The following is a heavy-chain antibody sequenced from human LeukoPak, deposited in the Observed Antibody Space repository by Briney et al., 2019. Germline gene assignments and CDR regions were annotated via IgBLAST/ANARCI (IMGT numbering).Heavy chain of an antibody. Sequence: GGSLRLSCAASGFTFSSYGMHWVRQAPGKGLEWVAVISYDGSNKYYADSVKGRFTIPRDNSKNTLYLQMNSLRAEDTAVYYCARDLRSPYYYGSGSQRGNYYYYYYMDVWGKGTTVTVSS. CDR2: ISYDGSNK. D-gene: IGHD3-10*01. J-gene: IGHJ6*03. CDR1: GFTFSSYG. V-gene: IGHV3-30*03. CDR3: ARDLRSPYYYGSGSQRGNYYYYYYMDV.